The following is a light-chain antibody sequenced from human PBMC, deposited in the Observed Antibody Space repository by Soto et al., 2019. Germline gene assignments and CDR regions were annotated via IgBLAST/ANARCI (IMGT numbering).Light chain of an antibody. J-gene: IGKJ5*01. CDR2: AAS. CDR1: QRVGIN. CDR3: QQYGYSPIT. Sequence: EIVLTQSPGTLSLSPWERATLSCRASQRVGINLAWYQHKPGQAPRLLIYAASSRATGSPDRFSGGGSGTDFTLTISRLEPEDFAVYYCQQYGYSPITFGQGTRLEIK. V-gene: IGKV3-20*01.